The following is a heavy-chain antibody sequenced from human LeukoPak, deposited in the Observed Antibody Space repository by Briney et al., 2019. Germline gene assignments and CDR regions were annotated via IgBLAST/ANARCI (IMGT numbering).Heavy chain of an antibody. D-gene: IGHD2-8*01. V-gene: IGHV3-11*01. CDR1: GFTFSDYY. J-gene: IGHJ4*02. CDR3: AKGHTYGMI. CDR2: ISSSGTTM. Sequence: AGGSLRLSCAASGFTFSDYYTRWTRQTPRKGLGWVSYISSSGTTMEYEKSVKGRLTISRDNAKDSLYLQKNSLEAEDTAVYYCAKGHTYGMIWGQGTLVSVSS.